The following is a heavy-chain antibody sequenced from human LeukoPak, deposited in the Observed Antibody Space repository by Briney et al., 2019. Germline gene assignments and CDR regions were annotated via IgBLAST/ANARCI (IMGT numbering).Heavy chain of an antibody. J-gene: IGHJ3*02. CDR2: ISAYNGNT. D-gene: IGHD3-22*01. CDR3: ARDLVAVWYYDSSGYYYRGAFDI. Sequence: GASVKVSCKASGYTFTSYGISWVRQAPGQGLEWMGWISAYNGNTNYAQKLQGRVTMTTDTSTSTAYMELRSLRSDDTAVYYCARDLVAVWYYDSSGYYYRGAFDIWGQGTMVTVSS. CDR1: GYTFTSYG. V-gene: IGHV1-18*01.